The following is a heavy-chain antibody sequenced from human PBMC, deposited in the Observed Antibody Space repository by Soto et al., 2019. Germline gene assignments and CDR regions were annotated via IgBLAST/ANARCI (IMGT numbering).Heavy chain of an antibody. D-gene: IGHD2-2*01. CDR2: ISSSGSTI. CDR1: GFTFSDYY. J-gene: IGHJ4*02. CDR3: ARRRFCSSTSCYAGGFDY. V-gene: IGHV3-11*01. Sequence: PGGSLRLSCAASGFTFSDYYMSWIRQAPGKGLEWVSYISSSGSTIYYADSVKGRFTISRDNAKNSLYLQMNSLRAEDTAVYYCARRRFCSSTSCYAGGFDYWGQGTLVTVSS.